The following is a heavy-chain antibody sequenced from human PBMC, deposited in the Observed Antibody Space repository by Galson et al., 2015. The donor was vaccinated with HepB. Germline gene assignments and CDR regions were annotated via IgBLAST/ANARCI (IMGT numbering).Heavy chain of an antibody. Sequence: SVKVSCKASGGTFSSYAISWVRQAPGQGLEWMGGIIPIFGTANYAQKFQGRVTITADESTSTAYMELSSLRSEDTAVYYCARTSYTGYYYYYYGMDVWGQGTTVTVSS. D-gene: IGHD1-14*01. V-gene: IGHV1-69*13. CDR1: GGTFSSYA. CDR2: IIPIFGTA. CDR3: ARTSYTGYYYYYYGMDV. J-gene: IGHJ6*02.